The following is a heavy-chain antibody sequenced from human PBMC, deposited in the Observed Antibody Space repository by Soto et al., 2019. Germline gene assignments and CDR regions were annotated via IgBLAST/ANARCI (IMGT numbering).Heavy chain of an antibody. CDR3: ASSSVGFDY. CDR1: GFAFSSYS. Sequence: GGSLRLSCAASGFAFSSYSMNWVRQAPGKGLEWVSYISSSSTIYYADSVKGRFTISRDNAKNSLYLQMNSLRDEDTAVYYCASSSVGFDYWGQGTLVTVSS. V-gene: IGHV3-48*02. J-gene: IGHJ4*02. D-gene: IGHD6-6*01. CDR2: ISSSSTI.